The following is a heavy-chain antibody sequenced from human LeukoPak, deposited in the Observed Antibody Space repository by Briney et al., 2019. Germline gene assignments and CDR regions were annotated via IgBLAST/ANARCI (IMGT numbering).Heavy chain of an antibody. Sequence: SETLSLTCAVYGGSFSGYYWSWIRQPPGKGLEWIGEINHSGSTNYNPSLKSRVTISVDTSKNQFSLKLSSVTAADTAVYYCARVVPPNIFYYYYYGMDVWGQGTTVTVSS. CDR3: ARVVPPNIFYYYYYGMDV. V-gene: IGHV4-34*01. CDR1: GGSFSGYY. D-gene: IGHD3-3*02. CDR2: INHSGST. J-gene: IGHJ6*02.